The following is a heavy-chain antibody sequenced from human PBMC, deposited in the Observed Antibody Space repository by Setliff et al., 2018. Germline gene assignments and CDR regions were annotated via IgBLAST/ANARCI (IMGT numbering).Heavy chain of an antibody. D-gene: IGHD3-22*01. CDR3: ASLPYYDSSGYSLSYY. CDR1: GGSISSYY. Sequence: PSETLSLTCTVSGGSISSYYWSWIRQPPGKGLEWIGYIYYSGSTNYNPSLKSRVTISLDTSKNQFSLKLSSVTAADTAVYYCASLPYYDSSGYSLSYYWGQGTLVTVSS. CDR2: IYYSGST. V-gene: IGHV4-59*08. J-gene: IGHJ4*02.